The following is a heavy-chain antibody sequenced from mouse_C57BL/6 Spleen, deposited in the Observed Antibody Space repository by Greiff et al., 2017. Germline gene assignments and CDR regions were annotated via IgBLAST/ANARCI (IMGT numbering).Heavy chain of an antibody. V-gene: IGHV1-82*01. J-gene: IGHJ4*01. Sequence: QVQLQQSGPELVKPGASVKISCKASGYAFSSSWMNWVKQRPGKGLEWIGRIYPGDGDTNYNGKFKGKATLTADKSSSTAYMQLSSLTSEDSAVXFCSRMDEDGDDAMDYWGQGTSVTVSS. D-gene: IGHD2-13*01. CDR3: SRMDEDGDDAMDY. CDR1: GYAFSSSW. CDR2: IYPGDGDT.